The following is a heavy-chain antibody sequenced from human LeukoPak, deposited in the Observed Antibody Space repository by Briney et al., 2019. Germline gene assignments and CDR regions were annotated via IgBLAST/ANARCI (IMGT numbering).Heavy chain of an antibody. J-gene: IGHJ4*02. D-gene: IGHD6-13*01. CDR2: ISSTSSYT. CDR3: AAATAADF. V-gene: IGHV3-11*03. CDR1: GLPFSDYY. Sequence: GGSLRLSCVVSGLPFSDYYRNWIRQAPGKGLEWISYISSTSSYTDYADSVKGRFTISRDNAQSTLFLQMNSLRVEDTAVYYCAAATAADFWGQGTRVAVSS.